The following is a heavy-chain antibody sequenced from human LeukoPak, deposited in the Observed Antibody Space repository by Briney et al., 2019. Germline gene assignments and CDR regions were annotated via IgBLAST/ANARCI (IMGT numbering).Heavy chain of an antibody. D-gene: IGHD6-13*01. CDR2: INPSGGST. Sequence: GASVKVSCKASGYTFTGYHMHWVRQAPGQGLEWMGIINPSGGSTSYAQKFQGRVTMTRDMSTSTVYMELSSLRSEDTAVYYCARGGIGYNWFDPWGQGTLVTVSS. CDR3: ARGGIGYNWFDP. CDR1: GYTFTGYH. V-gene: IGHV1-46*01. J-gene: IGHJ5*02.